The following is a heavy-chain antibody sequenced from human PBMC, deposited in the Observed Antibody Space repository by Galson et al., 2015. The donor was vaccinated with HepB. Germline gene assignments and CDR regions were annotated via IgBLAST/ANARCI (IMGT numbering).Heavy chain of an antibody. CDR2: TIPIFGTA. V-gene: IGHV1-69*13. CDR1: GGTFSSYA. J-gene: IGHJ4*02. D-gene: IGHD3-22*01. Sequence: SVKVSCKASGGTFSSYAISWVRQAPGQGLEWLGGTIPIFGTANYAQKFQGRVTITADESTSTVYMELSSLRSEDTAVYYCARDLGNYDSSGYYYTFDYWGQGTLVTVSS. CDR3: ARDLGNYDSSGYYYTFDY.